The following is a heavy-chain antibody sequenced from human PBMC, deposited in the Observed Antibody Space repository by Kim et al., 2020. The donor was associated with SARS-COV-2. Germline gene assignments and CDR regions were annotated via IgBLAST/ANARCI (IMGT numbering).Heavy chain of an antibody. CDR1: GFTFSSYS. V-gene: IGHV3-21*01. D-gene: IGHD6-19*01. J-gene: IGHJ4*02. Sequence: GGSLRLFCAASGFTFSSYSMNWVRQAPGKGLEWVSSISSSSSYIYYADSVKGRFTISRDNAKNSLYLQMNSLRAEDTAVYYCARKYTGYSSVAGNQFDYWGQGTLVTVSS. CDR2: ISSSSSYI. CDR3: ARKYTGYSSVAGNQFDY.